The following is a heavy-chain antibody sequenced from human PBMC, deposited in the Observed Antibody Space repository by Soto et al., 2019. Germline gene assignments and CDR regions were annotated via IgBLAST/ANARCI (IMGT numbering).Heavy chain of an antibody. Sequence: QLQLQESGSGLVKPSQTLSLTCAVSGGSISSGGYSWSWIRQPPGKGLEWIGYIYHSGSTYYNPSPKSRVTISVDRSKNQLSLKLSSVTAADTSVYYCARAHGSGWGAFDIWGQGTMVTVSS. V-gene: IGHV4-30-2*01. CDR1: GGSISSGGYS. D-gene: IGHD3-10*01. CDR2: IYHSGST. J-gene: IGHJ3*02. CDR3: ARAHGSGWGAFDI.